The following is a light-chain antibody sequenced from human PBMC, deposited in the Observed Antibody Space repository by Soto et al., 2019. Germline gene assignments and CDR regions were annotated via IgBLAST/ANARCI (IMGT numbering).Light chain of an antibody. CDR1: QGISSY. V-gene: IGKV1-9*01. CDR2: AAS. CDR3: QQYNDYSAWT. Sequence: EIHLTHSPSFLSASVGDSVPITFRASQGISSYLAWYQQKPGKAPKLLIYAASTFQDGVPSGFSGTESGTEFTLTISSLRPDDFATYYCQQYNDYSAWTFGQGTKVDI. J-gene: IGKJ1*01.